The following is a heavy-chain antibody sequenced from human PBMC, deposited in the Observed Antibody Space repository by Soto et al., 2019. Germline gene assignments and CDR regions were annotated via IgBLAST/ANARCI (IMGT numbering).Heavy chain of an antibody. CDR2: IDWDDDK. CDR3: ARMASSGRYLDY. J-gene: IGHJ4*02. V-gene: IGHV2-70*01. D-gene: IGHD3-16*02. Sequence: SGPTLVNPTQTLTLTCAFSGFSLSTSGMCVSWIRQPPGKALEWLALIDWDDDKYYSTSLKTRLTISKDTSKNQVVLTMTNMDPVDTATYYCARMASSGRYLDYWGQGTLVTVSS. CDR1: GFSLSTSGMC.